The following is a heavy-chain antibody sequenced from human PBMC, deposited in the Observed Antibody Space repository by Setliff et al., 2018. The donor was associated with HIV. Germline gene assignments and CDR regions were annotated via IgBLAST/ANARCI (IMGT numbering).Heavy chain of an antibody. J-gene: IGHJ4*02. CDR1: GFTSSNAW. CDR3: TTVRPYYYGSGSYLIDY. D-gene: IGHD3-10*01. V-gene: IGHV3-15*01. Sequence: GESLKISCVASGFTSSNAWMSWVRQTSGKGLEWVGRIKSKTDGETTDYAAPVKGRFIISRDDSKDTLYLQMNRLKTEDTAVYYCTTVRPYYYGSGSYLIDYWGQGQWSPSPQ. CDR2: IKSKTDGETT.